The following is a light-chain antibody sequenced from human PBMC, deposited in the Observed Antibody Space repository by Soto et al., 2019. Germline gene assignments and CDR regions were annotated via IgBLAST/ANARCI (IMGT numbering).Light chain of an antibody. CDR1: SSDVGGYNY. J-gene: IGLJ1*01. CDR2: DVS. Sequence: QSVLTQPASVSGSPGQSITISCTGTSSDVGGYNYVSWYQQHPGKAPKLMIYDVSNRPSGVSNRFSGSKSGNTASLTISGLEAAYEVDYSPSSYTGRSSYVSGTG. V-gene: IGLV2-14*01. CDR3: SSYTGRSSYV.